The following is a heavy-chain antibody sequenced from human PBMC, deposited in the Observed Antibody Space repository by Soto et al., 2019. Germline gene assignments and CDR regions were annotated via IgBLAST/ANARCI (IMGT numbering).Heavy chain of an antibody. CDR1: GGSISSYY. V-gene: IGHV4-59*01. CDR3: ARGDSSGYYVYYYGMEV. D-gene: IGHD3-22*01. J-gene: IGHJ6*02. CDR2: IYYSGST. Sequence: PSETLSLTCTVSGGSISSYYWSWIRQPPGKGLEWIGYIYYSGSTNYNPSLKSRVTISVDTSKNQFSLKLSSVTAADTAVYYCARGDSSGYYVYYYGMEVWGQGTTVTVS.